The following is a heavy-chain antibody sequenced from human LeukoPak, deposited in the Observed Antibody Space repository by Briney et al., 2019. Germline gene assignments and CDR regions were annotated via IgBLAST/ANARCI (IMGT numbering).Heavy chain of an antibody. D-gene: IGHD1-26*01. CDR1: GYALTELS. CDR3: ATGRTKWDLLNY. Sequence: ASVTVSCTVSGYALTELSLHWVRQAPGKGLEWMGGLDPEDGEMIYSQKFQGRVTMTEDTSTDIAYMAMSSLTSEDTAVYYCATGRTKWDLLNYWGQGTLVTVSS. CDR2: LDPEDGEM. J-gene: IGHJ4*02. V-gene: IGHV1-24*01.